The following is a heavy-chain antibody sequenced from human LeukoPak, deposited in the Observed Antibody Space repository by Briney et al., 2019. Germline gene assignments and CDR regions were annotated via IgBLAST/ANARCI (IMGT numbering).Heavy chain of an antibody. CDR3: ARDNYDSSGYYWEYYYYYMDV. CDR1: GFSFSSYS. Sequence: GGSLRLSCAASGFSFSSYSMNWVRQAPGKGLEWVSYISSSSSTIYYADSVKGRFTISRDNAKNSLYLQMNSLRAEDTAVYYYARDNYDSSGYYWEYYYYYMDVWGKGTTVTVSS. D-gene: IGHD3-22*01. J-gene: IGHJ6*03. CDR2: ISSSSSTI. V-gene: IGHV3-48*01.